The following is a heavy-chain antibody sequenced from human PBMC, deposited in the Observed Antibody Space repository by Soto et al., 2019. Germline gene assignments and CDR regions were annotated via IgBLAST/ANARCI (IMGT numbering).Heavy chain of an antibody. CDR3: AKVQDTGGYYEDCFDL. Sequence: GGSLRLSCVASGFDFSNYAMTWVRQAPGKGLEWVSAFSISGGGTYYADSVKGRFTISRDISKNTLYLQMNSLRAEDTAVYYCAKVQDTGGYYEDCFDLWGQGTRVTASS. V-gene: IGHV3-23*01. J-gene: IGHJ4*02. CDR1: GFDFSNYA. D-gene: IGHD3-22*01. CDR2: FSISGGGT.